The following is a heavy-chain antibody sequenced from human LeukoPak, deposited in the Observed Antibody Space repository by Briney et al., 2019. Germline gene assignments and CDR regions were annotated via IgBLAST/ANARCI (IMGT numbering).Heavy chain of an antibody. CDR2: IWYDGSNK. CDR3: ARANSSSWPDYYYYGMGV. Sequence: PGGSLRLSCSASGFPFSSYGMHWVRQAPGKGLVWVAVIWYDGSNKYYADSVKGRFTISRDNSKNTLYLQMNSLRAEDTAVYYCARANSSSWPDYYYYGMGVWGQGTTVTVSS. V-gene: IGHV3-33*08. J-gene: IGHJ6*02. CDR1: GFPFSSYG. D-gene: IGHD6-13*01.